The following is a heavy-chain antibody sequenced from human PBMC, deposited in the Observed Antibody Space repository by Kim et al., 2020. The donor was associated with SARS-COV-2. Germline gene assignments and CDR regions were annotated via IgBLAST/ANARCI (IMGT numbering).Heavy chain of an antibody. CDR2: INAGSGNT. CDR1: GYTFVSYA. D-gene: IGHD6-19*01. J-gene: IGHJ4*02. CDR3: ARDLSYTSGGGH. Sequence: ASVKVSCKASGYTFVSYAIHWVRQAPGQKLEWMGWINAGSGNTKYSQKFQDRVTFTTDPSATTVYMELNTVRSEDIGVYFCARDLSYTSGGGHWGQGT. V-gene: IGHV1-3*01.